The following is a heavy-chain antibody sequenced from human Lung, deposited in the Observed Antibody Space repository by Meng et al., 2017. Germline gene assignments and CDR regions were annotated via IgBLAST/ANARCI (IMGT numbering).Heavy chain of an antibody. CDR2: IKSNSDGGTT. CDR1: GFSFTDAW. J-gene: IGHJ4*02. Sequence: GESLKISCVASGFSFTDAWMSWVRQAPGKGLEWVDRIKSNSDGGTTDYAAPVKGRFTISRDDSKNTLYLQMNSLITEDTAVYFCATGAAAADHWGQGTLVTVSS. D-gene: IGHD6-13*01. V-gene: IGHV3-15*01. CDR3: ATGAAAADH.